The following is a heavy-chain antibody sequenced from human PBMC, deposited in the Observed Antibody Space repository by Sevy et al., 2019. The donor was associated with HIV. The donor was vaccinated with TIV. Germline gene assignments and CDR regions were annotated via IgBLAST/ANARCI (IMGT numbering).Heavy chain of an antibody. CDR2: MNPGGGGT. Sequence: ASVKVSCKASGLTFTSYYMHWVRQAPGQGLEWMGMMNPGGGGTSYAQKFQGRVTMTRDTSTSTVLMELSSLRSEDTAVYYCAAVPEIALWSPPVGHWGQGTLVTVSS. D-gene: IGHD5-18*01. CDR3: AAVPEIALWSPPVGH. V-gene: IGHV1-46*01. CDR1: GLTFTSYY. J-gene: IGHJ4*02.